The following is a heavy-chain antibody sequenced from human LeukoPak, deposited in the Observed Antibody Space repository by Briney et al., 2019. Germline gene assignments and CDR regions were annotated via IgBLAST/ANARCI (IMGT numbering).Heavy chain of an antibody. CDR3: AKDQGSSGSYLDAFDI. CDR1: GFTFSNYG. CDR2: ISGSSGRT. D-gene: IGHD6-19*01. J-gene: IGHJ3*02. Sequence: GGSLRLSCAASGFTFSNYGMTWVRQAPGKGLEWVSGISGSSGRTYYADSVKGRFTISRDNFKNTLNLQMNSLRAEDTALYYCAKDQGSSGSYLDAFDIWGQGTMVTVSS. V-gene: IGHV3-23*01.